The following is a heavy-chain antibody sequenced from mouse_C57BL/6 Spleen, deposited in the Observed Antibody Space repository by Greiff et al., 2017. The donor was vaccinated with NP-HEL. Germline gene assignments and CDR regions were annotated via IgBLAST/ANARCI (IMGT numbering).Heavy chain of an antibody. Sequence: QVQLQQSGAELMKPGASVKLSCKATGYTFTGYWIEWVKQRPGHGLEWIGEILPGSGSTNYNEKFKGKATFTADTSSNTAYMQLSSLTTEDSAIYYCARAKAPYYSNYEGYFDVWGTGTTVTVSS. D-gene: IGHD2-5*01. CDR1: GYTFTGYW. V-gene: IGHV1-9*01. CDR3: ARAKAPYYSNYEGYFDV. CDR2: ILPGSGST. J-gene: IGHJ1*03.